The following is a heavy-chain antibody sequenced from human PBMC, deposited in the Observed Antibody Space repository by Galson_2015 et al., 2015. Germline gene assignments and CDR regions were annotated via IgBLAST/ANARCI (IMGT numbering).Heavy chain of an antibody. CDR2: IYHSGST. V-gene: IGHV4-4*02. D-gene: IGHD3-22*01. J-gene: IGHJ1*01. CDR3: ARGYYRGYFQH. Sequence: ETLSLTRAVSGGSLSSSKWGGWVRPPPGEGVEWVGGIYHSGSTNYNPSLKSRVTISVDKSKNQFSLKLSSVTAADTAVYYCARGYYRGYFQHWGQGTLVTVSS. CDR1: GGSLSSSKW.